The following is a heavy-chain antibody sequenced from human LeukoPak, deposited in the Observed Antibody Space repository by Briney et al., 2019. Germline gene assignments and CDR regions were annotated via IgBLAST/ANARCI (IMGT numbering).Heavy chain of an antibody. Sequence: GGSLRLSCVGSGFSFSNYWMGWIRQAPGKGLERVANTKPDEREKYYVDSVKGRFTISRDNAKNSLYLQMNSLRVDDTAVYYCTRDGEGASHYWGQGTLVTASS. J-gene: IGHJ4*02. V-gene: IGHV3-7*03. D-gene: IGHD3-10*01. CDR1: GFSFSNYW. CDR3: TRDGEGASHY. CDR2: TKPDEREK.